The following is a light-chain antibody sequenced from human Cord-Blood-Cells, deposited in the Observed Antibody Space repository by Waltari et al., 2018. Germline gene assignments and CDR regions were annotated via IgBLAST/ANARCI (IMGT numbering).Light chain of an antibody. CDR3: QSYDSSLSGSV. V-gene: IGLV1-40*01. J-gene: IGLJ2*01. CDR1: SSNIGAGYD. CDR2: GNS. Sequence: QSVLTQPPSVSGAPGQRVTISCTGSSSNIGAGYDVPWYQQLPGTAPKLLIYGNSNRPAGVPDRCSGSKSGTSASLAITGLQAEDEADYYCQSYDSSLSGSVFGGGTKLTV.